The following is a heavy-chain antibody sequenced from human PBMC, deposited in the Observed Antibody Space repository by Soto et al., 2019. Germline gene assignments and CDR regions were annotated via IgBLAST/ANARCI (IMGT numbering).Heavy chain of an antibody. CDR1: GFTFNSYA. J-gene: IGHJ4*02. CDR2: ISGGGAST. Sequence: GGSLRLSCAASGFTFNSYAMSWVRQAPGKGLEWVSAISGGGASTYYAVSVKGRFTISRDNSKNTLYLQMNSLRADDTAVYYCAKGHATQGNDYWGQGTLVTVSS. CDR3: AKGHATQGNDY. V-gene: IGHV3-23*01.